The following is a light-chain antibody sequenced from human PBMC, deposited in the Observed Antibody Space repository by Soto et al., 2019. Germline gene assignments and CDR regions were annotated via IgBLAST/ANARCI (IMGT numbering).Light chain of an antibody. J-gene: IGKJ1*01. V-gene: IGKV3-11*01. CDR2: GAS. Sequence: EIVLTQSPATLSLSPGERATLSCRASQSVSSYLAWYQQKPGQTPRLLIYGASTRATGIPARFSGSGSGTDFTLTISRLEPEDFAVYFCQQHRTFGQGTKVDIK. CDR1: QSVSSY. CDR3: QQHRT.